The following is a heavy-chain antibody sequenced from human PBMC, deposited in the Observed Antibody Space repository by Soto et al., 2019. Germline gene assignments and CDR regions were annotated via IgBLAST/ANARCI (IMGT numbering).Heavy chain of an antibody. CDR1: GYTFTSYG. CDR2: ISAYNGNT. D-gene: IGHD3-16*02. J-gene: IGHJ4*02. Sequence: VQLVQSGAEVKKPGASVKVSCKASGYTFTSYGISWVRQAPGQGLEWMGWISAYNGNTNYAQKLQGRVTMTTDTSTSTAYMELRSLRSDDTAVYYCARDHLYDYIWGSYRSFDYWGQGTLVTVSS. V-gene: IGHV1-18*01. CDR3: ARDHLYDYIWGSYRSFDY.